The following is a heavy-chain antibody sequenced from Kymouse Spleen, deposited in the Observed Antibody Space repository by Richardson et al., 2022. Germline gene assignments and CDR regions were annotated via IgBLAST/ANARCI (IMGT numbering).Heavy chain of an antibody. CDR1: GFTFSSYG. J-gene: IGHJ4*02. CDR3: AKLELTT. Sequence: QVQLVESGGGVVQPGRSLRLSCAASGFTFSSYGMHWVRQAPGKGLEWVAVISYDGSNKYYADSVKGRFTISRDNSKNTLYLQMNSLRAEDTAVYYCAKLELTTGAREPWSPSPQ. CDR2: ISYDGSNK. D-gene: IGHD1-7*01. V-gene: IGHV3-30*18.